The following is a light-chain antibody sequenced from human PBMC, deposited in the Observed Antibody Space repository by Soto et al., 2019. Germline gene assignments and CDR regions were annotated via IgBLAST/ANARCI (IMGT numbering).Light chain of an antibody. CDR2: AAS. Sequence: AIQLTQSPSSLSASVGDRVTITCRASQAIRSAVGWYQQKPGKVPKLLIYAASTLHSGVPSRCSGSGFGTVFTLTISRLQPEDFATYYCLLDFGYFWAFGQGTKVDIK. CDR3: LLDFGYFWA. J-gene: IGKJ1*01. CDR1: QAIRSA. V-gene: IGKV1-6*01.